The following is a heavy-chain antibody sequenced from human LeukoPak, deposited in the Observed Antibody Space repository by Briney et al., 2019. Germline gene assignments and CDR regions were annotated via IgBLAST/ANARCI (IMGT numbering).Heavy chain of an antibody. V-gene: IGHV4-59*01. CDR1: GGSISSYY. Sequence: AETLSLTCTVSGGSISSYYWSWIRQPPGKGLEWMGDIYYSGSTNYNPSLKSRVTISVDTSKNQFSLKLSSVTAADSAVYYCARYSESGDYFDYWGQGTLVTVSS. CDR3: ARYSESGDYFDY. J-gene: IGHJ4*02. CDR2: IYYSGST. D-gene: IGHD2-15*01.